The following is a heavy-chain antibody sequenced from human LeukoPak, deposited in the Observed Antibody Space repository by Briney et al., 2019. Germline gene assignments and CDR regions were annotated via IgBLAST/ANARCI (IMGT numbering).Heavy chain of an antibody. J-gene: IGHJ2*01. V-gene: IGHV4-31*03. CDR2: IYYSGST. D-gene: IGHD1-14*01. Sequence: PSETLSLTCTVSGGSISSGGYYWSWIRQHPGKGLEWIGYIYYSGSTYYNPSLKSRVTISVDTSRNQFSLKLSSVTAADTAVYYCARVAEGAKWYFDLWGHGTLVTVSS. CDR1: GGSISSGGYY. CDR3: ARVAEGAKWYFDL.